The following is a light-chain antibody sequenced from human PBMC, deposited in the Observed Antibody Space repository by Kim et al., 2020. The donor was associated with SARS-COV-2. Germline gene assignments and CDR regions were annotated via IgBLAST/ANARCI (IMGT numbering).Light chain of an antibody. J-gene: IGLJ3*02. CDR2: RAN. CDR1: AGAVTSRFY. V-gene: IGLV7-43*01. CDR3: LLYHTGVGV. Sequence: PGGTVILTRASSAGAVTSRFYPNWFQQKPGQAPRPLIYRANMRHSWTPARFSGSLLGGKAALTVSGVQPEDEADYYCLLYHTGVGVFGGGTQLTVL.